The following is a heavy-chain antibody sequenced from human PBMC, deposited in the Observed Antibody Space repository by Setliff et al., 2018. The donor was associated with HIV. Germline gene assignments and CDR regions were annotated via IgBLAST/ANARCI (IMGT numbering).Heavy chain of an antibody. CDR1: GGSISSNW. D-gene: IGHD3-22*01. V-gene: IGHV4-4*02. CDR3: GGNGYYSIDY. J-gene: IGHJ4*02. Sequence: SETLSLTCAVSGGSISSNWWSWVRQSPGKGLEWIGEIYHSGSTHYNPSLQSRVTISVDKSKSQFSLKLNSVTAADTAVYYCGGNGYYSIDYWGQGTQVTV. CDR2: IYHSGST.